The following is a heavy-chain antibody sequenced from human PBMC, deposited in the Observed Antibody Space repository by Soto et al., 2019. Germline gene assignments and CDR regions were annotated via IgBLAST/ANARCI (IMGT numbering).Heavy chain of an antibody. CDR3: ASLGYSYGTPVPLFDY. D-gene: IGHD5-18*01. CDR2: IYYSGST. J-gene: IGHJ4*02. Sequence: QLQLQESGPGLVKPSETLSLTCTVSGGSISSSSYYWGWIRQPPGKGLEWIGSIYYSGSTYYNPSLRSRVTISVDTSKNQFSLKLSSVTAADTAVYYCASLGYSYGTPVPLFDYWGQGTLVTVSS. V-gene: IGHV4-39*01. CDR1: GGSISSSSYY.